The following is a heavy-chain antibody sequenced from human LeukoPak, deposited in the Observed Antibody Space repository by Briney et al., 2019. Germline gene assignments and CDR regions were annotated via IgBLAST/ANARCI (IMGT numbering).Heavy chain of an antibody. CDR2: INPNSGGT. V-gene: IGHV1-2*02. CDR3: ARSKGYSYGYLVDY. D-gene: IGHD5-18*01. CDR1: GYTFTGYY. Sequence: ASVKVSCKASGYTFTGYYMHWVQQAPGQGLEWMGWINPNSGGTNYAQKFQGRVTMTRDTSISTAYMELSRLRSDDTAVYYCARSKGYSYGYLVDYWGQGTLVTVSS. J-gene: IGHJ4*02.